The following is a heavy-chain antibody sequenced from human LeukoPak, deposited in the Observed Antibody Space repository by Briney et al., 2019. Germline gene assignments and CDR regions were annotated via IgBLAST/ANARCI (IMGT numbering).Heavy chain of an antibody. CDR3: ARGRKRSTSLLYYYYYYMDV. V-gene: IGHV1-8*01. CDR1: GYTFTSYD. D-gene: IGHD2-2*01. Sequence: PQVSVKVSCKASGYTFTSYDINWVRQATGQGLEWMGWMNPNSGNTGYAQKFQGRVTMTRNTSISTAYMELSSLRSEDTAVYYCARGRKRSTSLLYYYYYYMDVWGKGTTVTVSS. J-gene: IGHJ6*03. CDR2: MNPNSGNT.